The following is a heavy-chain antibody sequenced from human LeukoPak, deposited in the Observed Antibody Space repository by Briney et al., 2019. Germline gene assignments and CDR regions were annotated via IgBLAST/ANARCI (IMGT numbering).Heavy chain of an antibody. CDR3: ARAHRRGPSYCSGGSCYGGGWFDP. V-gene: IGHV4-34*01. Sequence: SETLSLTCAVYGGSFSGYYWSWIRQPPGKGLEWIGEINHSGSTNYNPSLKSRVTISVDTSKNQFSLKLSSVTAADTAVYYCARAHRRGPSYCSGGSCYGGGWFDPWGQGTLVTVSS. CDR2: INHSGST. CDR1: GGSFSGYY. D-gene: IGHD2-15*01. J-gene: IGHJ5*02.